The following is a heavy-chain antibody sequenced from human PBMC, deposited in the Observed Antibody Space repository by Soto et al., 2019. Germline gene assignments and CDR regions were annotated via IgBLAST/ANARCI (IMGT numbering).Heavy chain of an antibody. J-gene: IGHJ3*02. V-gene: IGHV3-30*18. CDR3: AKDRSGRADDAFDI. Sequence: GGSLRLSCAASGFTFSSYGMHWVRQAPGKGLEWVAVISYDGSNKYYADSVKGRFTISRYNSKNALYLQMNSLRAEDTAVYYCAKDRSGRADDAFDIWGQGTMVTVSS. CDR1: GFTFSSYG. CDR2: ISYDGSNK.